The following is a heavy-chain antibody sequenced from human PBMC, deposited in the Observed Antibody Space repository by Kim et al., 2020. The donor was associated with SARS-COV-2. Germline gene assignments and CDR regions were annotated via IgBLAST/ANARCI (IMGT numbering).Heavy chain of an antibody. CDR3: TRSADPGIAAAGDY. Sequence: GGSLRLFCAASGFTFDDYGMTWVRQAPGKGLEWVSGINWIGGSTVYADSVKGRFTISRDNAKNSLSLQMNSLRAEDSALYYCTRSADPGIAAAGDYWGQG. J-gene: IGHJ4*02. V-gene: IGHV3-20*04. D-gene: IGHD6-13*01. CDR1: GFTFDDYG. CDR2: INWIGGST.